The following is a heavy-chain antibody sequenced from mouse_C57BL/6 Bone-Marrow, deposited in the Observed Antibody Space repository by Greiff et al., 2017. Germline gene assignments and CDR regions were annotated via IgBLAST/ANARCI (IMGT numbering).Heavy chain of an antibody. V-gene: IGHV2-2*01. CDR1: GFSLTSYG. CDR2: IWSGGST. Sequence: VQLQQSGPGLVQPSQSLSITCTVSGFSLTSYGVHWVRQSPGKGLEWLGVIWSGGSTDYNAAFISRLSISKDNSKSQVFFKMNSLQADDTAIYYCAREGDYEDPYYAMDYWGQGTSVTVSS. D-gene: IGHD2-4*01. J-gene: IGHJ4*01. CDR3: AREGDYEDPYYAMDY.